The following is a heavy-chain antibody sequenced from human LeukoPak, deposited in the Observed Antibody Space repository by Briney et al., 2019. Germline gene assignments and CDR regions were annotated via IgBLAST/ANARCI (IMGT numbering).Heavy chain of an antibody. CDR2: ISYDGSNK. Sequence: PGGSLRLSCAASGFTFSNYAMTWVRQAPGKGLEWVAVISYDGSNKYYADSVKGRFTISRDNSKNTLYLQINSLRAEDTAVYYCAREYNSLDYWGQGTLVTVST. D-gene: IGHD1-14*01. V-gene: IGHV3-30*03. CDR3: AREYNSLDY. CDR1: GFTFSNYA. J-gene: IGHJ4*02.